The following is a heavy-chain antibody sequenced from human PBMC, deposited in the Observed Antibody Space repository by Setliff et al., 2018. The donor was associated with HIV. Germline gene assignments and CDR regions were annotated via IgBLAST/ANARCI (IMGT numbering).Heavy chain of an antibody. CDR2: IYHSGTT. Sequence: SETLSLTCTVSGYPISSGYYWGWIRQPPGKGLEWIGSIYHSGTTYYNPSLKSRVTISVDTSKNQISLKLTSVTAADTAVYYCARVVVVAATPEYFQHWGQGTLVTVSS. V-gene: IGHV4-38-2*02. J-gene: IGHJ1*01. D-gene: IGHD2-15*01. CDR3: ARVVVVAATPEYFQH. CDR1: GYPISSGYY.